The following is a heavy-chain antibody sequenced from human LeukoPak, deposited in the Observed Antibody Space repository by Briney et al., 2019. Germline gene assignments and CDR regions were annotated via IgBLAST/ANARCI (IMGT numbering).Heavy chain of an antibody. V-gene: IGHV4-4*07. Sequence: PSETLSLTCTVSGGSISSYYWSWIRQPAGKGLEWIGRIYTSGSTNYNPSLKSRVTMSVDTSKNQFSLKLSSVTAADTAVYYCARDTNYYDSSGYYDYWGQGTLVTVSS. CDR3: ARDTNYYDSSGYYDY. CDR1: GGSISSYY. CDR2: IYTSGST. J-gene: IGHJ4*02. D-gene: IGHD3-22*01.